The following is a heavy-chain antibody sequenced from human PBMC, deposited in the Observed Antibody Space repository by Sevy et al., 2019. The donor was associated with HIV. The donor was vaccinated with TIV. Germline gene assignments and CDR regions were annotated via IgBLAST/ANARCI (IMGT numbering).Heavy chain of an antibody. CDR1: GYTFTGQY. CDR2: INPNSGGT. D-gene: IGHD5-18*01. V-gene: IGHV1-2*02. J-gene: IGHJ4*02. CDR3: ARDLRLRGYSYGALDY. Sequence: ASVKVSCKASGYTFTGQYIHWVRQAPGQGLEWMGWINPNSGGTNYAQEFQGRVTMTRDTSITTAYMELSGLKSDDTASYYCARDLRLRGYSYGALDYWGQGTLVTVSS.